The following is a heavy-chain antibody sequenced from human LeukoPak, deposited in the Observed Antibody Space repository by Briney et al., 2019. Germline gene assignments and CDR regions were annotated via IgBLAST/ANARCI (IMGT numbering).Heavy chain of an antibody. V-gene: IGHV3-23*01. CDR3: AKGSMEVGATHYYYYYYMDV. J-gene: IGHJ6*03. CDR1: GFTFSSYA. CDR2: ISGSGGST. Sequence: GGSLRLSCAASGFTFSSYAMSWVRQAPGKGLEWVSAISGSGGSTYYADAVRGRFTISRDNSKNTLYLQMNSLRAEDTAVYYCAKGSMEVGATHYYYYYYMDVWGKGTTVTVSS. D-gene: IGHD1-26*01.